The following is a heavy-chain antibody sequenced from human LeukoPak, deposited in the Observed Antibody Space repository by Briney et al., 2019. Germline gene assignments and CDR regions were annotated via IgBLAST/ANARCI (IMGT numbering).Heavy chain of an antibody. CDR3: ARSALLGYCSGGSCYFDY. V-gene: IGHV3-48*03. CDR1: GFTFSSYD. D-gene: IGHD2-15*01. Sequence: PGGSLRLSCAASGFTFSSYDMNWVRQAPGKGLEWVSYISSSGSTIYYADSVKGRSTIPSDNDKNSLYLQMNGLRDEDRAGYYCARSALLGYCSGGSCYFDYWGQGTLVTVSS. CDR2: ISSSGSTI. J-gene: IGHJ4*02.